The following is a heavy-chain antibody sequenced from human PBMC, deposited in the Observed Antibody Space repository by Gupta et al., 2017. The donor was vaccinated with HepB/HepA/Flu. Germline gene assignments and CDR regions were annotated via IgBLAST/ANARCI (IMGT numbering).Heavy chain of an antibody. V-gene: IGHV3-23*01. CDR3: ARAPGYYFDF. Sequence: EVAVLASGGGLGRPGGSLSLSCDASGFTFSNYALRWLRQAPGKGLEWVSSITDTGGGTTYADSVKGRFTISRDNSKNTLFLQMNGLRAEDTAVYFCARAPGYYFDFWGQGILVTVSS. D-gene: IGHD7-27*01. CDR2: ITDTGGGT. J-gene: IGHJ4*02. CDR1: GFTFSNYA.